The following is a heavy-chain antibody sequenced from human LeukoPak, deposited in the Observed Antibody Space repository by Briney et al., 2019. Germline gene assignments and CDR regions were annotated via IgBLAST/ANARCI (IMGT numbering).Heavy chain of an antibody. D-gene: IGHD6-13*01. CDR2: INPNSGGT. CDR1: GYTFTCYY. CDR3: ARDESSWNLNWFDP. Sequence: ASVKVSCKASGYTFTCYYMHWVRQAPGQGLGWMGWINPNSGGTNYAQKFQGRVTMTRDKSISTAYMELSRLRSDDTAVYYCARDESSWNLNWFDPWGQGALVTVSS. J-gene: IGHJ5*02. V-gene: IGHV1-2*02.